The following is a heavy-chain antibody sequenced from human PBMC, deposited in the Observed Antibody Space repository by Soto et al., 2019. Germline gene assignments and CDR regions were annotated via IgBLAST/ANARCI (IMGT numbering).Heavy chain of an antibody. Sequence: QVQLVQSGAEVKKPESSVKVSCKAPGGTFSTYAISWVRQAPGQGLEWMGGIIPMFGTANYAQRFQDRVTITADESTNTVYMERSSLRSEDTAVYCCASGIQLWLRRINNGYSGWGQGTLVTVSS. J-gene: IGHJ4*02. CDR1: GGTFSTYA. V-gene: IGHV1-69*12. CDR2: IIPMFGTA. D-gene: IGHD5-18*01. CDR3: ASGIQLWLRRINNGYSG.